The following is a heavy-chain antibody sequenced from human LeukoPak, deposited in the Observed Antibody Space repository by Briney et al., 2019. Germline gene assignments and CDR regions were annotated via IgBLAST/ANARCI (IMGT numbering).Heavy chain of an antibody. CDR2: MFYSGSI. J-gene: IGHJ5*02. V-gene: IGHV4-39*07. Sequence: SETLSLTCTVSGGSISSSSYYWGWIRQPPGKGLEWIGSMFYSGSIYYTPSFKSRVTISVDTSKNQFSLKLSSVTAADTAVYYCATVKVRSEYWFDPWGQGTLVTVSS. CDR1: GGSISSSSYY. CDR3: ATVKVRSEYWFDP.